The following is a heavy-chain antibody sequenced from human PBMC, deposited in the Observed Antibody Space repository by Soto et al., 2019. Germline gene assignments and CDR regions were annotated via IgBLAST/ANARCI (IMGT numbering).Heavy chain of an antibody. CDR3: ARVPGP. V-gene: IGHV4-30-2*01. CDR2: IYHSGST. CDR1: GGSISSSNW. J-gene: IGHJ5*02. Sequence: SETLSLTCAVSGGSISSSNWWSWIRQPPGKGLEWIGYIYHSGSTYYNPSLKSRVTISVDRSKNQFSLKLSSVTAADTAVYYCARVPGPWGQGTLVTVSS.